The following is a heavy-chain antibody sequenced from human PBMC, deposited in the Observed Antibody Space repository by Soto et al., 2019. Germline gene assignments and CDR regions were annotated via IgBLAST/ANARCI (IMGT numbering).Heavy chain of an antibody. V-gene: IGHV1-3*01. J-gene: IGHJ2*01. CDR3: ARGGSLYWYFDL. Sequence: ASVKVSCKASGYTFTSYAVHWVRQAPGQRLEWMGWINAGNGNTKYSQKFQGRVTITRDTSASTAYMELSSLRSEDTAVYYCARGGSLYWYFDLWGRGTLVTVSS. CDR1: GYTFTSYA. D-gene: IGHD1-26*01. CDR2: INAGNGNT.